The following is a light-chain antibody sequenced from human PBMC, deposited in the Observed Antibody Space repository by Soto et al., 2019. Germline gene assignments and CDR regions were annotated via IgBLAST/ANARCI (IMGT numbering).Light chain of an antibody. J-gene: IGKJ4*01. CDR3: QQYNSWPLT. V-gene: IGKV3D-15*01. Sequence: QCPIHPLLSPQEKAPHSLRASQSVRTYLAWYQVKPGQAPRLLIYDASTRATGIPTRFSGSGSGTEFTLTISSLQSEDFAVYYCQQYNSWPLTFGGGTKVDIK. CDR2: DAS. CDR1: QSVRTY.